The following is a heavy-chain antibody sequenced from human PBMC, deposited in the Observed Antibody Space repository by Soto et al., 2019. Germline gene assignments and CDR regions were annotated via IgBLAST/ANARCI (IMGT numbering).Heavy chain of an antibody. D-gene: IGHD2-2*01. V-gene: IGHV4-34*01. J-gene: IGHJ4*02. Sequence: QVQLQQWGAGLLKPSETPSLTCAVYGGSFSGYYWSWIRQPPGKGLEWIGEINHSGSTNYNPSLKSRVTISVDTSKNQFSLKLSSVTAADTAVYYCARGRGDIVVVPAAIRTSYYFDYWGQGTLVTVSS. CDR1: GGSFSGYY. CDR3: ARGRGDIVVVPAAIRTSYYFDY. CDR2: INHSGST.